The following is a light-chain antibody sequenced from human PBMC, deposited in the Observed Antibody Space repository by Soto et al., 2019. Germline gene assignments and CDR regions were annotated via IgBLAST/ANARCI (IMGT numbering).Light chain of an antibody. CDR1: SSDVGSYNL. CDR3: CSYAGSSTLV. Sequence: QSALTQPASVSGSPGQSITISCTGTSSDVGSYNLVSWYQQHPGKAPKRMIYEGSKRPSGVSNRFSGSTSGNTASLTISGLQAEDEADYYCCSYAGSSTLVFGGGTKLTVL. V-gene: IGLV2-23*01. CDR2: EGS. J-gene: IGLJ2*01.